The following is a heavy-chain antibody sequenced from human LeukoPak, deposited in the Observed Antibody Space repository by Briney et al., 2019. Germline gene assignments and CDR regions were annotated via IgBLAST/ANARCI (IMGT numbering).Heavy chain of an antibody. Sequence: GGSLRLSCAASGFTFSSYEMNWVRQAPGKGLEWVSYISSSGSTIYYADSVKGRFTISRDNAKNSLYLQMNSLRAEDTAVYYCARDCGGGSCYGPYDAFDIWGQGTMVTVSS. V-gene: IGHV3-48*03. D-gene: IGHD2-15*01. CDR2: ISSSGSTI. CDR3: ARDCGGGSCYGPYDAFDI. J-gene: IGHJ3*02. CDR1: GFTFSSYE.